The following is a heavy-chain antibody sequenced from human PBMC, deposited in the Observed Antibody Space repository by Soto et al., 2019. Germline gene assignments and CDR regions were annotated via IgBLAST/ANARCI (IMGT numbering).Heavy chain of an antibody. J-gene: IGHJ6*02. D-gene: IGHD1-7*01. V-gene: IGHV1-46*01. CDR1: GYTFTNYY. CDR2: IDPSGGST. Sequence: RASVKVSCKASGYTFTNYYMHWVRQAPGQGLEWMAIIDPSGGSTTYAQKFQGRVTITRDTSATTVYMELSSLRSEDTAVYYCARPEGTTYTYYQYGMDVWGQGTTVTVSS. CDR3: ARPEGTTYTYYQYGMDV.